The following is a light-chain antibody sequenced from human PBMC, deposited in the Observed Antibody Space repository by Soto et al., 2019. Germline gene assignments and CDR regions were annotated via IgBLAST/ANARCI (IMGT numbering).Light chain of an antibody. CDR2: AAS. Sequence: EIVLTQSPDTLSLSPGERATLFCRASQTLSINSLAWYQQKPGQAPRVLIYAASTRDTGIPDRFIGSGSGTDFALTINRLEPEDFAVYYCQQYDGAPLTFGPGTKVDVK. V-gene: IGKV3-20*01. CDR1: QTLSINS. J-gene: IGKJ3*01. CDR3: QQYDGAPLT.